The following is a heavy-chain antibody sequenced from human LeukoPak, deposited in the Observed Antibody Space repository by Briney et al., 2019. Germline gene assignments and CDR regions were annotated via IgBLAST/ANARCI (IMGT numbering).Heavy chain of an antibody. V-gene: IGHV1-69*01. CDR2: IIPIFGTA. CDR1: GGTFSSYA. Sequence: SVKVSCKASGGTFSSYAISWVRQAPGQGLEWRGGIIPIFGTANYAQKFQGRVTITADESTSTAYMELSSLRSEDTAVYYCARAIYCGGDCYQYYFDYWGQGTLVTVSS. J-gene: IGHJ4*02. D-gene: IGHD2-21*01. CDR3: ARAIYCGGDCYQYYFDY.